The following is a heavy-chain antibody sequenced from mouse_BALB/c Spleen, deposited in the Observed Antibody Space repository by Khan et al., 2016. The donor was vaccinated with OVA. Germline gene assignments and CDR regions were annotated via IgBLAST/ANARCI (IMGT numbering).Heavy chain of an antibody. CDR3: AREVGYHYAMDY. V-gene: IGHV9-3-1*01. CDR1: GYTFTNYG. CDR2: INTYTGEP. J-gene: IGHJ4*01. D-gene: IGHD1-2*01. Sequence: QIQLVQSGPELKKPGETVKISCKASGYTFTNYGMNWVNQAPGKGLKWMGWINTYTGEPTYADDFKGRFAFSLETSASTAYLQINNLKNEDTATYFCAREVGYHYAMDYWGQGTSVTVSS.